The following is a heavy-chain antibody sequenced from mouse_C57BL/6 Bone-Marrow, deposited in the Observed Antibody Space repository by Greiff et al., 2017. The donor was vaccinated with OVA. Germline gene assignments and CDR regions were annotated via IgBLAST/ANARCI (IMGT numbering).Heavy chain of an antibody. CDR2: IDPSDSYT. CDR3: ARARWLLRFDY. V-gene: IGHV1-69*01. D-gene: IGHD2-3*01. Sequence: VQLQQPGAELVMPGASVKLSCKASGYTFTSYWMHWVKQRPGQGLEWIGEIDPSDSYTNYNQKFKGKSTLTVDKSSSTAYMQLSSLTSEDSAVYYCARARWLLRFDYWGQGTTLTVSS. J-gene: IGHJ2*01. CDR1: GYTFTSYW.